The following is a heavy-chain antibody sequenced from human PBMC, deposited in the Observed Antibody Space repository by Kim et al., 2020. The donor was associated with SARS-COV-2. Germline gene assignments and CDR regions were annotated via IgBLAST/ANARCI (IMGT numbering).Heavy chain of an antibody. CDR2: T. J-gene: IGHJ4*02. V-gene: IGHV4-31*02. CDR3: ARSRDGVTEDY. D-gene: IGHD1-20*01. Sequence: TYYNPSLKSRVTISVDTSKNQFSLKLSSVTAADTAVYYCARSRDGVTEDYWGQGTLVTVSS.